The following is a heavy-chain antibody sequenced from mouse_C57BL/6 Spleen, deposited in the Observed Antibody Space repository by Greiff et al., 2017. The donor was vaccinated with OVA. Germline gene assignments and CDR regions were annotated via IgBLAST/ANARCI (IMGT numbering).Heavy chain of an antibody. CDR3: ARGGLYGSSSWYFDV. Sequence: QVQLQQPGAELVKPGASVKMSCKASGYTFTSYWITWVKQRPGQGLEWIGDIYPGSGSTNYNEKFKSKATLTVDTSSSTAYMQLSSLTSEDSAVYYCARGGLYGSSSWYFDVWGTGTTVTVSS. CDR1: GYTFTSYW. CDR2: IYPGSGST. D-gene: IGHD1-1*01. V-gene: IGHV1-55*01. J-gene: IGHJ1*03.